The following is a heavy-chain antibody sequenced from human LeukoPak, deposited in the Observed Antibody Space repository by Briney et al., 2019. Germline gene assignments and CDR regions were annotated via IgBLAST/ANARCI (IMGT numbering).Heavy chain of an antibody. V-gene: IGHV3-7*01. D-gene: IGHD3-9*01. CDR2: IKQDGSEK. Sequence: GGSLRLSCAASGFTFSSYWMSWVRQAPGKGLEWVANIKQDGSEKYYVDSVKGRFTISRDNAKNSLYLQMNSLRADDTAVYYCAKDRVLRYFDWLFDLDYWGQGTLVTVSS. CDR1: GFTFSSYW. CDR3: AKDRVLRYFDWLFDLDY. J-gene: IGHJ4*02.